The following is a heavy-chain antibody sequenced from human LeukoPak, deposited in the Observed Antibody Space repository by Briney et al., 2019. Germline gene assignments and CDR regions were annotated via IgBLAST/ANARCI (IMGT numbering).Heavy chain of an antibody. D-gene: IGHD5-12*01. CDR2: IYSGGST. J-gene: IGHJ4*02. Sequence: GGSLRLSCAASGFTVSSNYMSWVRQAPGKGLEWVSIIYSGGSTFYADSVKGRFTISRDNSKNTLYLQMNSLRTEDTAVYYCAKDSMVATFEYWGQGTLVTVSS. V-gene: IGHV3-53*01. CDR1: GFTVSSNY. CDR3: AKDSMVATFEY.